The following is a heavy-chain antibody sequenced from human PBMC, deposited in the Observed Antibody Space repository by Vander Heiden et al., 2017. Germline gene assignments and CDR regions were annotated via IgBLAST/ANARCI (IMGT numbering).Heavy chain of an antibody. D-gene: IGHD3-22*01. CDR3: ARDRGYDSSGYYLNWFDP. V-gene: IGHV1-2*02. CDR2: INPSSGGT. Sequence: QVQLVQSGAEVKNPGASVKVSCKASGYTFPGHYMHWVRQAPGQGLEWMGGINPSSGGTNYAQKFQGRVTMTRDTSISTAYMELSRLRSDDTAVYYCARDRGYDSSGYYLNWFDPWGQGTLVTVSS. J-gene: IGHJ5*02. CDR1: GYTFPGHY.